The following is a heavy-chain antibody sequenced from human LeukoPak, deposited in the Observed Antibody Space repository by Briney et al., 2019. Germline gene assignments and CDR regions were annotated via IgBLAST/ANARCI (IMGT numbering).Heavy chain of an antibody. CDR3: ARVEDCSNGIYPFDY. Sequence: SVKVSCKAPGGTFSSYAINWVRQAPGQGLEWMGRIIPILGITNYAQKFQGRVTITADKSTSTAYMELSSLRSEDTAVYYCARVEDCSNGIYPFDYWGQGTLVTVSS. CDR1: GGTFSSYA. D-gene: IGHD2-8*01. V-gene: IGHV1-69*04. J-gene: IGHJ4*02. CDR2: IIPILGIT.